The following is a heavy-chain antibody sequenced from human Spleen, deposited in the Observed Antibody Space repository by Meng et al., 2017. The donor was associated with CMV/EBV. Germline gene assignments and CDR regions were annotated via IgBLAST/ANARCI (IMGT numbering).Heavy chain of an antibody. V-gene: IGHV1-69*13. CDR1: GYTLTTFG. J-gene: IGHJ4*02. D-gene: IGHD1-26*01. CDR3: ARDGRYFDY. Sequence: QVALVQSGAEGKKPGASVEVSCKASGYTLTTFGINWVRQAPGQGLEWMGGIIPIFGTANYAQKFQGRVTITADESTSTAYMELSSLRSEDTAVYYCARDGRYFDYWGQGTLVTVSS. CDR2: IIPIFGTA.